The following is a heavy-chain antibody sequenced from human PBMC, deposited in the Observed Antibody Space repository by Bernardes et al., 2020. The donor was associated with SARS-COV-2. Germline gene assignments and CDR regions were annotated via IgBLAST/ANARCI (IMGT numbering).Heavy chain of an antibody. V-gene: IGHV3-23*01. D-gene: IGHD2-2*02. Sequence: GSLRLSCAASGFTFSSYAMSWVRQAPGKGLEWVSAISGSGGSTYYADSVKGRFTISRDNSKNTLYLQMNSLRAEDTAVYYCAKDGVPDIVVVPAAILVDYWGQGTLVTVSS. CDR2: ISGSGGST. J-gene: IGHJ4*02. CDR3: AKDGVPDIVVVPAAILVDY. CDR1: GFTFSSYA.